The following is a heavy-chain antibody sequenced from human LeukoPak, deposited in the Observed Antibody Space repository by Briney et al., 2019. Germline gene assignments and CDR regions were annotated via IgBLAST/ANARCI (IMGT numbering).Heavy chain of an antibody. D-gene: IGHD1-20*01. Sequence: SQTLSLTCTVSGGSISSGDYYWSWIRQPPGKGLEWIGYIYYSGSTYYNPSLKSRVTISVDTSKNQFSLKLSSVTAADTAVYYCARAPRTLTSHAFDIWGQGIMVTVSS. CDR2: IYYSGST. CDR1: GGSISSGDYY. V-gene: IGHV4-30-4*01. J-gene: IGHJ3*02. CDR3: ARAPRTLTSHAFDI.